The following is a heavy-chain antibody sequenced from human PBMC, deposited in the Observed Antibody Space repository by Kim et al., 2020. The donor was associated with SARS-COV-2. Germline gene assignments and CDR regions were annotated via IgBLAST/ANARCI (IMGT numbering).Heavy chain of an antibody. CDR3: ARNGFPGMTAPGPGVY. CDR1: GFMFHNYA. J-gene: IGHJ4*02. Sequence: GGSLRLSCAASGFMFHNYAMHWVRQAPGKGLEWVSVISYDGSDKYYADSVKGRFAISRDNSKNTVYLQIDSLRGVDTAVYHCARNGFPGMTAPGPGVYWGQGTLLTVPS. V-gene: IGHV3-30*09. CDR2: ISYDGSDK. D-gene: IGHD6-25*01.